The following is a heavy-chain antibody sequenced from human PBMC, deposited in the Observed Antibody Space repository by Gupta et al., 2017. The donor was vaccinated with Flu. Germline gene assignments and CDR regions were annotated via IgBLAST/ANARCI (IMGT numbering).Heavy chain of an antibody. V-gene: IGHV3-21*01. CDR3: ARGYCSSTSCSSIDY. CDR2: ITSSSYI. J-gene: IGHJ4*02. Sequence: EVQLVESGGGLVKPGGSLRLSCPASGFTFSSYSMNWVRQAPGKGLEWVSSITSSSYIYYADSVKGRFTISRDNAKNSLYLQMNSLRAEDTAVYYCARGYCSSTSCSSIDYWGQGTLVTVSS. CDR1: GFTFSSYS. D-gene: IGHD2-2*01.